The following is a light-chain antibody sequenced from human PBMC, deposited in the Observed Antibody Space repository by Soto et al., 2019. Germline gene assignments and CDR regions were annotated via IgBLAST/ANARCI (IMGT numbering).Light chain of an antibody. V-gene: IGKV1-27*01. Sequence: IQMTQSPSSLSAFVGERVTITCRASQGITNYLAWYQQKPVKVPQVLFYAASTLQSGVPDRFSGSGSGTDFTLTISSLQAEDVAVYYCQQYYSMPWTFGQGTKVDIK. CDR2: AAS. J-gene: IGKJ1*01. CDR1: QGITNY. CDR3: QQYYSMPWT.